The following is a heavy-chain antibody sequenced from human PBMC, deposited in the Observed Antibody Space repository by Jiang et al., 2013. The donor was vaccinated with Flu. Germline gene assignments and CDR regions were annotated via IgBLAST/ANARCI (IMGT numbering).Heavy chain of an antibody. J-gene: IGHJ6*02. V-gene: IGHV6-1*01. CDR3: VRDWGGLDV. Sequence: RTYYRSKWYIDYAVSVKSRITINPDTSKNQFSLQLNSVTPEDTAVYYCVRDWGGLDVWGPGTTVTVSS. D-gene: IGHD3-16*01. CDR2: TYYRSKWYI.